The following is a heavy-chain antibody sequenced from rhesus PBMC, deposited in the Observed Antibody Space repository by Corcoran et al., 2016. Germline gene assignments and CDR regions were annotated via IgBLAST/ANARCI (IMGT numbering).Heavy chain of an antibody. CDR1: GGSISSNY. Sequence: QVQLQQWGEGLVKPSETLSLTCAVYGGSISSNYWSWIRQPPGKGLEWIGRIRSGGSTNYNPSLKSRVTISIDTSKNQFSLKRSSGTAADTAVYYCARGLEPSWGYWYFDLWGPGTPITISS. CDR3: ARGLEPSWGYWYFDL. J-gene: IGHJ2*01. CDR2: IRSGGST. V-gene: IGHV4-160*01. D-gene: IGHD1-1*01.